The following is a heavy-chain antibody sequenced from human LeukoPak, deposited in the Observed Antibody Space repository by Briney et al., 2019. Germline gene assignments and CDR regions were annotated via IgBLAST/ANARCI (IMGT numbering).Heavy chain of an antibody. CDR1: GYTFIYYT. CDR2: INGGSGNT. D-gene: IGHD3-22*01. CDR3: ANPRYDSSGYYYVD. Sequence: ASVKVSRKASGYTFIYYTMHWLRQAPGQRLDWMGWINGGSGNTKYSPEFQGRVTITRDTSASTGYMELSSLRSEDAAVYYCANPRYDSSGYYYVDWGQGTLVTVSS. V-gene: IGHV1-3*01. J-gene: IGHJ4*02.